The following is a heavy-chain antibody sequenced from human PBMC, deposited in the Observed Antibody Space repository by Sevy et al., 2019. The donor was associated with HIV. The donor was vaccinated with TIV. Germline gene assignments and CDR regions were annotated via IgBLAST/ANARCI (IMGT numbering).Heavy chain of an antibody. J-gene: IGHJ3*02. D-gene: IGHD3-22*01. Sequence: GGSLRLSCAASGFTFSTYTMNWVRQAPGKGLEWVSSISSGSSYIYYADSVKGRFTISRDNSKNTLYLQMNSLRAEDTAVYYCAKDYYDSSGYYPMDAFDIWGQGTMVTVSS. CDR3: AKDYYDSSGYYPMDAFDI. CDR2: ISSGSSYI. V-gene: IGHV3-21*04. CDR1: GFTFSTYT.